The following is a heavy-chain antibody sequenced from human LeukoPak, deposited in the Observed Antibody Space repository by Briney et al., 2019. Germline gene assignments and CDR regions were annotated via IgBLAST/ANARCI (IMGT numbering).Heavy chain of an antibody. V-gene: IGHV3-15*01. CDR2: IKSKTDGGTT. J-gene: IGHJ4*02. Sequence: TTGGSLRLSCAASGFTFSNAWMSWVRQAPGKGLEWVGRIKSKTDGGTTDYAAPVKGRFTISRDDSKNTLYLQMNSLRAEDTAVYYCAKAGEHTYYDFWSGYSPDYWGQGTLVTVSS. CDR3: AKAGEHTYYDFWSGYSPDY. CDR1: GFTFSNAW. D-gene: IGHD3-3*01.